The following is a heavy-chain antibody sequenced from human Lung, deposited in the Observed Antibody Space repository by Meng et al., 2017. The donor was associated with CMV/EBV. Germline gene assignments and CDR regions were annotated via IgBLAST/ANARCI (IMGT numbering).Heavy chain of an antibody. V-gene: IGHV3-30*09. CDR1: RVTFRNYA. D-gene: IGHD2-2*01. Sequence: GGSXRLXXVAPRVTFRNYAMHWVRQAPGKGPEWVAVISSDGQNKYYADSVKGRFAISRDNLRSTLYLQLSSLRLEDTAVYYCATYSRAPAALLAYFNYWGLGTLVTVSS. CDR3: ATYSRAPAALLAYFNY. CDR2: ISSDGQNK. J-gene: IGHJ4*02.